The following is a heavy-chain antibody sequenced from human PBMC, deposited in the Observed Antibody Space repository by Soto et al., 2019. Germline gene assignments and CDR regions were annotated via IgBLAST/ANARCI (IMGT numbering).Heavy chain of an antibody. J-gene: IGHJ4*02. CDR2: IYYSGTT. CDR3: ARHPTVTEYYFDY. D-gene: IGHD4-17*01. CDR1: GGSISSYY. Sequence: QVQLQESGPGLVKPSETLSLTGTVSGGSISSYYWSWIRQPPGKGLEWIGYIYYSGTTHYNPPLKSRVTISVDTSTNQFSLKLSSVTAADTAVYYCARHPTVTEYYFDYWGQGTLVTVSS. V-gene: IGHV4-59*08.